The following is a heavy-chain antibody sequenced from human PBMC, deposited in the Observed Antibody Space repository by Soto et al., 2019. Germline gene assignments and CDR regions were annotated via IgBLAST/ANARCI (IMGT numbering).Heavy chain of an antibody. J-gene: IGHJ4*02. Sequence: GGSLRLSCAASGFIFSSYAMHWVRQAPGKGLEWVSGISGHGGDIYYAESVKGRFTISRDTATSTLYLQMDSLRADDTAVYYCAREDGGGPFDFWGQGTLVTVSS. CDR2: ISGHGGDI. D-gene: IGHD2-15*01. CDR3: AREDGGGPFDF. V-gene: IGHV3-23*01. CDR1: GFIFSSYA.